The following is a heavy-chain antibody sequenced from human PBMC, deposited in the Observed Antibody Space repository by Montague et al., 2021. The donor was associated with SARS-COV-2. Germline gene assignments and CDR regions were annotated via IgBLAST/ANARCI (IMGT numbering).Heavy chain of an antibody. CDR3: ARVVYCSSRGCYTPYYMDV. D-gene: IGHD2-2*02. CDR1: GGSISSYY. CDR2: IHYSGRT. Sequence: SETLSLTCTVSGGSISSYYWSWIRQPPGKGLEWIAYIHYSGRTNFNPSLRSRVTMSVDTSKSQFSLKLSSVTAADTAVYYCARVVYCSSRGCYTPYYMDVWGKGTTVTVSS. J-gene: IGHJ6*03. V-gene: IGHV4-59*01.